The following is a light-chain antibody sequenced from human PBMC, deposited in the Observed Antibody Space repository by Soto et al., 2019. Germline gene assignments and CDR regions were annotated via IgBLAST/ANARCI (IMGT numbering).Light chain of an antibody. CDR2: AAS. CDR3: HQLNSYPIT. Sequence: IQLTQSPSSLSASVGDRVTITCRASQGIRSYLAWYQQKPGKAPKLLIYAASTLQSGVPSRFSVSGSGTDFTLTISSLQPEDFATYYCHQLNSYPITFGQGKRLEIK. J-gene: IGKJ5*01. CDR1: QGIRSY. V-gene: IGKV1-9*01.